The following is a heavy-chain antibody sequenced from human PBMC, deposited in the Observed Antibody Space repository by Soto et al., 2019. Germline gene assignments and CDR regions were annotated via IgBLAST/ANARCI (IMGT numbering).Heavy chain of an antibody. CDR1: GFTFSSYA. J-gene: IGHJ4*02. CDR2: ISGSGGST. D-gene: IGHD3-22*01. V-gene: IGHV3-23*01. CDR3: ARFHDSSGYYRGTGFDY. Sequence: GGSLRLSCAASGFTFSSYAMSWVRQAPGKGLEWVSAISGSGGSTYYADSVKGRFTISRDNSKNTLYLQMNSLRAEDTAVYYCARFHDSSGYYRGTGFDYWGQGTLVTSPQ.